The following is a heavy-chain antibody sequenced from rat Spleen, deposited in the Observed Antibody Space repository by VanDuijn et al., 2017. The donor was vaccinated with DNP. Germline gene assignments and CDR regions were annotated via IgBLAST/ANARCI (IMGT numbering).Heavy chain of an antibody. CDR2: ISTGSGNT. Sequence: EVQLVESGGGLVQPGKSLKLSCAASGFTFSHYYMAWVRQAPTKGLEWVASISTGSGNTYYRDSVKGRFTISRDNAKTTLYLQMDSLRSEETATYYCXRWNXXHFDYWXQGVMVTVSS. V-gene: IGHV5S11*01. CDR1: GFTFSHYY. CDR3: XRWNXXHFDY. J-gene: IGHJ2*01.